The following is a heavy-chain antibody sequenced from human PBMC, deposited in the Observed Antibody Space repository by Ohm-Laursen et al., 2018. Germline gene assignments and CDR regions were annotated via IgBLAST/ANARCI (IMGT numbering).Heavy chain of an antibody. D-gene: IGHD3-3*01. Sequence: SLRLSCAASRFTFSSYSMNWVRQAPGKGLEWVSSISSSSSYIYYADSVKGRFTISRDNAKNSLYLQMNSLRAEDTAVYYCARDRHDFWSGYPSRFDYWGQGTLVTVSS. CDR2: ISSSSSYI. CDR3: ARDRHDFWSGYPSRFDY. CDR1: RFTFSSYS. V-gene: IGHV3-21*01. J-gene: IGHJ4*02.